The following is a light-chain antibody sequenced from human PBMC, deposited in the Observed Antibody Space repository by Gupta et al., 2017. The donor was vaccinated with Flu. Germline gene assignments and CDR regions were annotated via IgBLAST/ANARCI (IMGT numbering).Light chain of an antibody. CDR2: WAS. Sequence: SLGERATINCKSSQSVLYSSNNKNYLAWYQQKPGQPPKLLIYWASTRESRVPDRFSGSGSGTDFTLTISSLQAEDVAVYYCQQEDSTSYTFDQGTKMEIK. CDR3: QQEDSTSYT. V-gene: IGKV4-1*01. J-gene: IGKJ2*01. CDR1: QSVLYSSNNKNY.